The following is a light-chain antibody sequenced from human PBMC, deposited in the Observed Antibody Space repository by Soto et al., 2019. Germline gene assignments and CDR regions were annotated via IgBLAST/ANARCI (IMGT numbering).Light chain of an antibody. J-gene: IGLJ1*01. CDR3: GTWDSSLNADV. CDR1: SSNIGNNL. Sequence: QSVLTQPTSVSAAPGQKVTISCSGTSSNIGNNLVCWYQQLPGAAPKLLIYEDNKRSSGIPDRFSGSKSGTSATLGITGLQTGDEADYYCGTWDSSLNADVFGTGTKLTVL. CDR2: EDN. V-gene: IGLV1-51*02.